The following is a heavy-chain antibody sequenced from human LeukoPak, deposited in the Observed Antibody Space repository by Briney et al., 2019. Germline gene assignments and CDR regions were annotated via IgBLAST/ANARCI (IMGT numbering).Heavy chain of an antibody. CDR2: IIPIFGTA. CDR1: GGTFSSYA. CDR3: ARVGFWSGYAYYFDY. Sequence: ASVKVSCKASGGTFSSYAISWVRQAPGQGLELMGGIIPIFGTANYAQKFQGRVTITADESTSTAYMELSSLRSEDTAVYYCARVGFWSGYAYYFDYWGQGTLVTVSS. J-gene: IGHJ4*02. V-gene: IGHV1-69*13. D-gene: IGHD3-3*01.